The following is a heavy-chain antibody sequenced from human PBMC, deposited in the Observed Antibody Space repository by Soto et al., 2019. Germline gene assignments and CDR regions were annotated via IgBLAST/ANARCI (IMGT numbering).Heavy chain of an antibody. CDR2: IYYSGST. J-gene: IGHJ5*02. D-gene: IGHD2-15*01. CDR3: ASEHCSGGSCYGGNWFDP. CDR1: GGSISSSSYY. Sequence: QLQLQESGPGLVKPSETLSLTCTVSGGSISSSSYYWGWIRQPPGKGLEWIGSIYYSGSTYYNPSLKSRVTISVDTSKNQFSLKLSSVTAADTAVYYCASEHCSGGSCYGGNWFDPWGQGTLVTVSS. V-gene: IGHV4-39*01.